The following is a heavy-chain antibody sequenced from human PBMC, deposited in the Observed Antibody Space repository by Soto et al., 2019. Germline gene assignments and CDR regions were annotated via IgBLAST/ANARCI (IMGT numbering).Heavy chain of an antibody. CDR3: ARDFSKSGWPFVLEY. V-gene: IGHV3-11*05. D-gene: IGHD6-19*01. J-gene: IGHJ4*02. CDR2: ISSSSSYT. CDR1: GFTFSDYY. Sequence: QVQLVESGGGLVKPGESLSLSCAASGFTFSDYYMSWIRQATGKGLEWVSYISSSSSYTNYADSVKGRFTIARDNAKNALYLQMHSLSAEHTAVYYFARDFSKSGWPFVLEYWGQGTLVTVSS.